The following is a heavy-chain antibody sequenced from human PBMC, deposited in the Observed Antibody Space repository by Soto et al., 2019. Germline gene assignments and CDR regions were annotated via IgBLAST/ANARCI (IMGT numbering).Heavy chain of an antibody. CDR2: INPGNGNT. V-gene: IGHV1-3*01. CDR1: GYTFNSYG. J-gene: IGHJ4*02. CDR3: ARGGYFDSSNYLAY. D-gene: IGHD3-22*01. Sequence: ASVKVSCKASGYTFNSYGINWVRQAPGRELEWMGWINPGNGNTKYSQQFQGRVIIDRDTSASTAYMEVSSLRSEDTAVYCCARGGYFDSSNYLAYWGLGTLVTVSS.